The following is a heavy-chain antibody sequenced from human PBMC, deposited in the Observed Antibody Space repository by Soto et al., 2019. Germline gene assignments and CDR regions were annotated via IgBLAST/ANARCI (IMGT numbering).Heavy chain of an antibody. D-gene: IGHD6-19*01. Sequence: QVQLQASGPGLVKPSQTLSLSCTVSGASISNGAYYWSWIRQHPERGLEWIGYIFYRGDTYYTPSLKSRATISVDTSKNQFSLRLSSVTAADKALYYCARVRSSWYKAFDLWGQGTMVTVSS. CDR2: IFYRGDT. J-gene: IGHJ3*01. V-gene: IGHV4-31*03. CDR1: GASISNGAYY. CDR3: ARVRSSWYKAFDL.